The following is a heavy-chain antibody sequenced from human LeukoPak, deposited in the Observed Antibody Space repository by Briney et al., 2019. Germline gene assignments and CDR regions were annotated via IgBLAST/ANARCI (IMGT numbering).Heavy chain of an antibody. D-gene: IGHD3-3*01. Sequence: ASVKVSCKASGYTFADYYMHWVRQAPGQGLEWMGWINSNSGGTNYAQKFQGRVTMTRDTSISTAYMELSRLRSDDTAVYYCAKHHSTRSGSVAPWGQGTLVTVSS. V-gene: IGHV1-2*02. J-gene: IGHJ5*02. CDR3: AKHHSTRSGSVAP. CDR2: INSNSGGT. CDR1: GYTFADYY.